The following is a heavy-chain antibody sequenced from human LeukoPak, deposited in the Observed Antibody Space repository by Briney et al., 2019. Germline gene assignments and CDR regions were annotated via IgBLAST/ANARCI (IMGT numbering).Heavy chain of an antibody. J-gene: IGHJ3*02. Sequence: SETLSLTCTVSGGSISSYYWSWIRQPPGKGLEWIGYIYYSGSTNYNPSLKSRVTISVDTSKNQFSLKLSSVTAADTAVYYCARRGWGTVTDAFDIWGQGTMVTVSS. CDR2: IYYSGST. D-gene: IGHD3-16*01. V-gene: IGHV4-59*08. CDR1: GGSISSYY. CDR3: ARRGWGTVTDAFDI.